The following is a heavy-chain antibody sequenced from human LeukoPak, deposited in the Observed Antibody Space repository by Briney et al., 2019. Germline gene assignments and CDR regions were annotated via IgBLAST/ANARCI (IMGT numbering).Heavy chain of an antibody. V-gene: IGHV3-48*01. J-gene: IGHJ4*02. CDR3: ARGYSYGYIY. CDR2: ISSSSSTI. CDR1: GFTFSSYS. D-gene: IGHD5-18*01. Sequence: PGGSLRLSCAASGFTFSSYSMSWVRQAPGKGLEWVSYISSSSSTIYYADSVEGRFTISRDDAKNSLYLQMNSLRAEDTAVYYCARGYSYGYIYWGQGTLVTVSS.